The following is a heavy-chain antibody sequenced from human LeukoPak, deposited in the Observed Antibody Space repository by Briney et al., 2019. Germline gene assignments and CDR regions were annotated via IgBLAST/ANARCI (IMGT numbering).Heavy chain of an antibody. D-gene: IGHD3-22*01. CDR1: GFTFDDYA. J-gene: IGHJ4*02. Sequence: GGSLRLSCAASGFTFDDYAMPWVGQAPGKGLDWVSGISWNSGSIGYADSVKGRFTISRDNAKNSLYLQMNSLRAEDTALYYCAKVANYYDSSGYYDYWGQGTLVTVSS. V-gene: IGHV3-9*01. CDR2: ISWNSGSI. CDR3: AKVANYYDSSGYYDY.